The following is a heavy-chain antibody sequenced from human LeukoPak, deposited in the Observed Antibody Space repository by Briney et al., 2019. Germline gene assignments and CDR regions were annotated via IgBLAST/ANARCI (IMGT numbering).Heavy chain of an antibody. CDR1: GFTFSSYA. CDR3: AADCSSTSCYTSPFDY. D-gene: IGHD2-2*02. V-gene: IGHV3-66*01. Sequence: GGSLRLSCAASGFTFSSYAMSWVRQAPGKGLEWVSVIYSGGSTYYADSVKGRFTISRDNSKNTLYLQMNSLRAEDTAVYYCAADCSSTSCYTSPFDYWGQGTLVTVSS. CDR2: IYSGGST. J-gene: IGHJ4*02.